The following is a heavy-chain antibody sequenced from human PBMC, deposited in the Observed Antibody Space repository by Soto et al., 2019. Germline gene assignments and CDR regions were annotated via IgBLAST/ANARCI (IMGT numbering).Heavy chain of an antibody. Sequence: VKVSCKASGGTFSTYAIDWVRQAPGQGLEWMGGIIPLFGTAKYAQNFQGRITITADESTNTAYMELRSLRSQDTAVYYCARGVHYDSSGYYYFYWGQGTLVTVSS. J-gene: IGHJ4*02. CDR1: GGTFSTYA. V-gene: IGHV1-69*13. CDR3: ARGVHYDSSGYYYFY. D-gene: IGHD3-22*01. CDR2: IIPLFGTA.